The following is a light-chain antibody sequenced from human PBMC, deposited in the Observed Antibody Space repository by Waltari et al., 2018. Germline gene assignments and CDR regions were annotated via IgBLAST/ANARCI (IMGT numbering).Light chain of an antibody. CDR2: AAS. CDR1: QSISSY. V-gene: IGKV1-39*01. J-gene: IGKJ2*01. Sequence: DIQMTQSPSSLSASLGDRFTITCRASQSISSYLSWYQQKSGKAPKLLIYAASSLQSGVPSRFSGSGSGTDFTLTISSLQPEDFATYYCQQTYSTPYTFGQGTKLEIK. CDR3: QQTYSTPYT.